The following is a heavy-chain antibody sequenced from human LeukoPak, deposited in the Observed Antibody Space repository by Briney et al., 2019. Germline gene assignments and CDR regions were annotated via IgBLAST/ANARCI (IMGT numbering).Heavy chain of an antibody. D-gene: IGHD3-22*01. Sequence: GGSLRLSCAASGFTFSSYVMHWVRQAPGKGLEWVSYISSSGSTIYYADSVKGRFTISRDNAKNSLYLQMNSLRAEDTAVYYCARIYYDSSGYGYWGQGTLVTVSS. V-gene: IGHV3-48*03. CDR1: GFTFSSYV. CDR2: ISSSGSTI. CDR3: ARIYYDSSGYGY. J-gene: IGHJ4*02.